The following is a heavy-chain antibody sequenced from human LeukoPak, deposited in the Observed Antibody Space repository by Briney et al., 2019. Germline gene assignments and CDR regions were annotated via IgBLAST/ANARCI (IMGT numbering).Heavy chain of an antibody. Sequence: TTSETLSLTCTVSGGSISSYYWSWIRQPPGKGLEWIGYIYYSGSTNYNPSLKSRVTISVDTSKNQFSLKLSSVTAADTAVYYCARVVVAASSLYYYYYYGMDVWGQGTTVTVSS. CDR2: IYYSGST. D-gene: IGHD2-15*01. V-gene: IGHV4-59*08. J-gene: IGHJ6*02. CDR3: ARVVVAASSLYYYYYYGMDV. CDR1: GGSISSYY.